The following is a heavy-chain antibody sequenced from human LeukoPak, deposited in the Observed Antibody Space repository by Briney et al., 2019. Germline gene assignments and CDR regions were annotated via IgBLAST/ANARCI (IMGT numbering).Heavy chain of an antibody. CDR3: ARVEFSSSPPFDY. D-gene: IGHD6-6*01. J-gene: IGHJ4*02. Sequence: ASVKVSCKASGYTFTGYYIHWVRQAPGQGLEWMGWINPNSGGTNFAQKFQGRVTLTRDTSISTAYMELSRLRSDDTAVYYCARVEFSSSPPFDYWGQGTLVTVSS. CDR2: INPNSGGT. CDR1: GYTFTGYY. V-gene: IGHV1-2*02.